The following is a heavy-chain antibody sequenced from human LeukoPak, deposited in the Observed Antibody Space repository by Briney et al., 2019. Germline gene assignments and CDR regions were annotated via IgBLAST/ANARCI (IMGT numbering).Heavy chain of an antibody. CDR2: ISSNGGST. V-gene: IGHV3-64*01. Sequence: GGSLRLSCAASGFTFSSYTMHWVRQAPGKGREYVSAISSNGGSTYYANSVKGRFTISRDNSKNTLYLQMGSLRAEDMAVYYCARVEENRDFWSGYFDYYYMDVWGKGTTVTVSS. CDR3: ARVEENRDFWSGYFDYYYMDV. J-gene: IGHJ6*03. D-gene: IGHD3-3*01. CDR1: GFTFSSYT.